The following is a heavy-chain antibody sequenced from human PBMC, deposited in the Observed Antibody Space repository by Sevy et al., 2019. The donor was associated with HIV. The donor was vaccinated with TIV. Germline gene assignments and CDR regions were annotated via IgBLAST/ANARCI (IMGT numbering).Heavy chain of an antibody. CDR3: VSXXXXXXSTXCPXXAFXX. CDR1: GXIFSDYNY. D-gene: IGHD2-2*01. V-gene: IGHV3-11*01. Sequence: GSLRLSCAAXGXIFSDYNYIIWIRQSPGKGLEWVSYISSSGTKYYRESVKGRFTVSRDNAKNSLYLQMNSLRVEDXALYXXVSXXXXXXSTXCPXXAFXXXXXXTMVTVSS. CDR2: ISSSGTK. J-gene: IGHJ3*02.